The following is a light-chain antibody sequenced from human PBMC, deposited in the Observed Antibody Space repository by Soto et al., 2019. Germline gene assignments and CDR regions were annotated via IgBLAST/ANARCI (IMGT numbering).Light chain of an antibody. Sequence: EIVLAQSPATLSLSPGERATLSCRASQTISSYLAWYQQKPGQAPRLLIYDASKRATGIPARFSGSGSGTDFTLTISSLEPEDFAVYYCQQRNTWPPLFTFGPGTKVDFK. J-gene: IGKJ3*01. CDR1: QTISSY. V-gene: IGKV3-11*01. CDR3: QQRNTWPPLFT. CDR2: DAS.